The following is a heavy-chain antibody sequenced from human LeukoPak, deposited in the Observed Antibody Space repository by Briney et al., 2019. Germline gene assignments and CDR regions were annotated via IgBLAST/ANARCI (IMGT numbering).Heavy chain of an antibody. CDR3: ASCDFWSGYCSS. J-gene: IGHJ5*02. CDR2: FNPGDGST. D-gene: IGHD3-3*01. CDR1: GHTFSSNY. Sequence: ASVKVSCKAPGHTFSSNYMDWVRQGPGQGLGWMGMFNPGDGSTTYAQKFRGRVTITRDTSKSTVYMQLSGLKSEDTAVYYCASCDFWSGYCSSWGQGSLVTVSS. V-gene: IGHV1-46*01.